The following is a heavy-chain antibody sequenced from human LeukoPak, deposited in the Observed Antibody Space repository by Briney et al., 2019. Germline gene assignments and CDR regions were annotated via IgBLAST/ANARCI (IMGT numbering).Heavy chain of an antibody. CDR1: GGTFSSYA. D-gene: IGHD5-24*01. Sequence: ASVKVSCKASGGTFSSYAISWVRQAPGQGLEWMGGIIPIFGTANYAQKFQGRVTITADESTSTAYMELSSLRSEDTAVYYCAREMGDGYNWVLDYWGQGTLVTVSS. CDR3: AREMGDGYNWVLDY. CDR2: IIPIFGTA. J-gene: IGHJ4*02. V-gene: IGHV1-69*13.